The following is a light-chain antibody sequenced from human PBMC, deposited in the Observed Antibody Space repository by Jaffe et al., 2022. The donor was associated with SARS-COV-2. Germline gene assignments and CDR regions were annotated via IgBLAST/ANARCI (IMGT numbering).Light chain of an antibody. V-gene: IGKV3-11*01. Sequence: EIVLTQSPATLSLSPGERATLSCRASQSVSSYLLWYQQKPGQAPRFLIYDASNRAAGIPARFSGSGSGTDFTLTISSLEPEDFAVYYCQQRSNWPYTFGQGTKLEIK. CDR3: QQRSNWPYT. J-gene: IGKJ2*01. CDR1: QSVSSY. CDR2: DAS.